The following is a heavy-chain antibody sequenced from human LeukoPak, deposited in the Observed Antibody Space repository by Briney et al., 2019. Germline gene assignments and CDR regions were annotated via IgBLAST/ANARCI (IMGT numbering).Heavy chain of an antibody. CDR1: GFTFSSYW. V-gene: IGHV3-7*01. D-gene: IGHD2-2*01. Sequence: PGGSLRLSCAASGFTFSSYWMSWVRQAPGKGLEWVANIKQDGSEKYYVDSVKGRFTISRDNAKNSLYLQMNSLRAEDTAVYYCAREYFDPTYCSSTSCYGAFDIWGQGTMVTVSS. CDR3: AREYFDPTYCSSTSCYGAFDI. J-gene: IGHJ3*02. CDR2: IKQDGSEK.